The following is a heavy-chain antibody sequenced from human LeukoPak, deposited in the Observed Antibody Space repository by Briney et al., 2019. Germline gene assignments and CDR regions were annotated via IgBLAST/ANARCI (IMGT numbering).Heavy chain of an antibody. D-gene: IGHD2/OR15-2a*01. J-gene: IGHJ4*02. Sequence: ASETLSLTCVVYGGYFSGFYWSWLRQPPGKGLEWIGEVIHDGSTNYNPSIKSRVTISIDTSKQQFSLKLTSVTAADTAVYYCARAFPHFDYWGQGTLVTVSS. V-gene: IGHV4-34*12. CDR1: GGYFSGFY. CDR2: VIHDGST. CDR3: ARAFPHFDY.